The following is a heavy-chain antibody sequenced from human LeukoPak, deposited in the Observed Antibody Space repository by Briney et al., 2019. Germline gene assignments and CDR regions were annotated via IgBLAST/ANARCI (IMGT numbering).Heavy chain of an antibody. CDR1: GFTFSSYS. D-gene: IGHD1-26*01. J-gene: IGHJ4*02. Sequence: GGSLRLSCAASGFTFSSYSMNWVRQAPGKGLEWISYITSSSSSMYSADSVKGRFTISRDNAKNSLYLQMNSLRAEDTAVYYCARVSGSYGDSAYWGQGTLVTVSS. V-gene: IGHV3-48*04. CDR2: ITSSSSSM. CDR3: ARVSGSYGDSAY.